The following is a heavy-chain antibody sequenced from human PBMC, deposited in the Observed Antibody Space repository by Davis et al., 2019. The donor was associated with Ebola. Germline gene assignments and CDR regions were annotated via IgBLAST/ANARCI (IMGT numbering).Heavy chain of an antibody. CDR3: ARGGEGLLGY. D-gene: IGHD1-26*01. J-gene: IGHJ4*02. V-gene: IGHV3-21*04. CDR2: ISSSSSYI. CDR1: GFTFSSYS. Sequence: GESLKISCAASGFTFSSYSMNWVRQAPGKGLEWVSSISSSSSYIYYADSVKGRFTISRDNAKSSLYLQMNSLRAEDTAVYYCARGGEGLLGYWGQGTLVTVSS.